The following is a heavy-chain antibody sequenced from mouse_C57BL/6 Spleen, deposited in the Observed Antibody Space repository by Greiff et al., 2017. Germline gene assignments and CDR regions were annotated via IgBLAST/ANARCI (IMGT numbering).Heavy chain of an antibody. V-gene: IGHV1-5*01. D-gene: IGHD1-1*01. CDR2: IYPGNSDT. CDR1: GYTFTSYW. Sequence: EVKLVESGTVLARPGASVKMSCKTSGYTFTSYWMHWVKQRPGQGLEWIGAIYPGNSDTSYNQKFKGKAKLTAVTSASTAYMERSSLTNEDSAVYYCTRWNLLLRAMDYWGQGTSVTVSS. J-gene: IGHJ4*01. CDR3: TRWNLLLRAMDY.